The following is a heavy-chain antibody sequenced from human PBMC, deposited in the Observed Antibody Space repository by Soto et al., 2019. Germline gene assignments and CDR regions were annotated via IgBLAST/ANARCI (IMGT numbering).Heavy chain of an antibody. D-gene: IGHD3-22*01. CDR3: ARVGRISNGGYLDY. Sequence: KTSETLSLTCTVSGGSISNGGYYWTWIRRHPGKGLEWIGYIYYTGNTYYNPSLKSRLTISVDTSKNQFSLKLSSVTAADTAVYYCARVGRISNGGYLDYWAQGTLVTVPQ. CDR2: IYYTGNT. J-gene: IGHJ4*02. CDR1: GGSISNGGYY. V-gene: IGHV4-31*03.